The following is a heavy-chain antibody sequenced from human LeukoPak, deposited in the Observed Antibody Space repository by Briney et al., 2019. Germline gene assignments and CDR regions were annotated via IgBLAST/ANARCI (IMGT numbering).Heavy chain of an antibody. CDR1: GGSISSYY. CDR2: IYYSGST. D-gene: IGHD2-2*01. Sequence: PSETLSFTCTVSGGSISSYYWSWIRQPPGKGLEWIGYIYYSGSTNYNPSLKSRVTISVDTSKNQFSLRLSSVTAADTAVYCCTREHIAVVPAALGRKKYYYYGMDVWGQGTTVTVSS. J-gene: IGHJ6*02. V-gene: IGHV4-59*01. CDR3: TREHIAVVPAALGRKKYYYYGMDV.